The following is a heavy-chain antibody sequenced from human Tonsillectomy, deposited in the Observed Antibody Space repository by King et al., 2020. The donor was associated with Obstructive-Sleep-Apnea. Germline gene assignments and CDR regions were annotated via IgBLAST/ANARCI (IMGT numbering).Heavy chain of an antibody. Sequence: VQLVESGGGVVQPGGSLRLSCAASGFTFSLSDMHWVRQAPGKGLEWVAFIRYDGSNKYYADSVKGRSIISRDNSKNTLYLQMNSLRPEDTAVYYCATLLEDDTGSGLDAFDIWGQGTMVTVSS. D-gene: IGHD3-10*01. V-gene: IGHV3-30*02. CDR3: ATLLEDDTGSGLDAFDI. CDR1: GFTFSLSD. CDR2: IRYDGSNK. J-gene: IGHJ3*02.